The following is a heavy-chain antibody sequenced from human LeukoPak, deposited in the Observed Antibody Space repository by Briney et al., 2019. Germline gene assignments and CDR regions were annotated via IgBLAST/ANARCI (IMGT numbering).Heavy chain of an antibody. D-gene: IGHD3-22*01. CDR1: GYTFTGYY. Sequence: ASVKVSCKAPGYTFTGYYMHWVRQAPGQGLEWMGWINPNSGGTNYAQKFQGRVTMTGDTSISTAYMELSRLGSDDTAVYYCAREDSSSYSLYYFDYWGQGTLLTVSS. CDR2: INPNSGGT. CDR3: AREDSSSYSLYYFDY. J-gene: IGHJ4*02. V-gene: IGHV1-2*02.